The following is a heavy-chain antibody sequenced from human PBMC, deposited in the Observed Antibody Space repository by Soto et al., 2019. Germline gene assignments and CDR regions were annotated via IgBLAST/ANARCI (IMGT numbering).Heavy chain of an antibody. V-gene: IGHV3-23*01. J-gene: IGHJ4*02. CDR2: ISGSGGST. CDR3: AKDQVPLDYGDNDESNERDY. Sequence: GGSLRLSCAASGFTFSSYAMSWVRQAPGKGLEWVSAISGSGGSTYYADSVKGRFTISRDNSKNTLYLQMNSLRAEDTAVYYGAKDQVPLDYGDNDESNERDYWGQGTLVTVSS. CDR1: GFTFSSYA. D-gene: IGHD4-17*01.